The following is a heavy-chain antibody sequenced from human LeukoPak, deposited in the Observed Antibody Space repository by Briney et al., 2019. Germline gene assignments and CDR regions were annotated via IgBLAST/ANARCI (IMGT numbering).Heavy chain of an antibody. D-gene: IGHD3-16*01. CDR1: GFTFDDYA. V-gene: IGHV3-9*01. J-gene: IGHJ4*02. CDR3: AKDQEPLFGGVPPDY. Sequence: GGSLRHSCAASGFTFDDYAMHWVRQAPGKGLEWVSGISWNSGSIGYADSVKGRFTISRDNAKNSLYLQMNSLRAEDTALYYCAKDQEPLFGGVPPDYWGQGTLVTVSS. CDR2: ISWNSGSI.